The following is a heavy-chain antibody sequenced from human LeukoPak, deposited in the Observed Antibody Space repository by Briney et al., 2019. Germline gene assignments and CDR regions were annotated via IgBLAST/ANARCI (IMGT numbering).Heavy chain of an antibody. CDR1: GYTFTDYY. CDR3: ATDRRSIVVVTGGDAFDI. D-gene: IGHD2-21*02. V-gene: IGHV1-69-2*01. J-gene: IGHJ3*02. Sequence: GATVKISCKVSGYTFTDYYMHWVQQAPGKGLGWMGLVDPEDGETIYAEKFQGRVTITADTSTDTAYMELSSLRSEDTAVYYCATDRRSIVVVTGGDAFDIWGQGTMVTVSS. CDR2: VDPEDGET.